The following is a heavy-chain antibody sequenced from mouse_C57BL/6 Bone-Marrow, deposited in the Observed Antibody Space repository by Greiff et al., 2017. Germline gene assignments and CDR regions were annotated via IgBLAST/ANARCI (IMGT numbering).Heavy chain of an antibody. J-gene: IGHJ3*01. Sequence: VQLKESGPELVKPGASVKISCKASGYSFTGYYMHWVKQSHGNILDWIGYIYPYNGVSSYNQKFKGKATLTVDKSSSTAYMELRSLTSEDSAVYYCARGGVPYVGWFAYWGQGTLVTVSA. CDR3: ARGGVPYVGWFAY. D-gene: IGHD2-12*01. CDR2: IYPYNGVS. V-gene: IGHV1-31*01. CDR1: GYSFTGYY.